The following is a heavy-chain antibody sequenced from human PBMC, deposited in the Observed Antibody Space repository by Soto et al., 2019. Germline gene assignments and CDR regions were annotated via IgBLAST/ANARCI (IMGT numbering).Heavy chain of an antibody. D-gene: IGHD3-10*01. J-gene: IGHJ4*02. CDR1: GYAFTTYG. Sequence: QVQLVQSGGEVKKPGASVKVSCKASGYAFTTYGVTWVRQAPGQRREWMGWISPYSGHTSYAQNLQDRVTLTTDTSTTTAHMVLRSLRSDDTAVYYCARGGPPGATGLVDFWGQGTLVTVSS. CDR2: ISPYSGHT. CDR3: ARGGPPGATGLVDF. V-gene: IGHV1-18*01.